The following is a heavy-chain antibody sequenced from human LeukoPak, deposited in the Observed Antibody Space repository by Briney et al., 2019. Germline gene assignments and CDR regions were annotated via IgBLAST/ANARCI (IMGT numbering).Heavy chain of an antibody. V-gene: IGHV5-51*01. CDR2: IYPDDSDT. Sequence: GESLKISCKGSGYSFTSYWIGWVRQMPGKGLEWMGIIYPDDSDTRYSPSFQGQVTISADKSISTAYLQWSSLKASDTAMYYCARRITMVRGVIGFDYWGQGTLVTVSS. D-gene: IGHD3-10*01. CDR3: ARRITMVRGVIGFDY. J-gene: IGHJ4*02. CDR1: GYSFTSYW.